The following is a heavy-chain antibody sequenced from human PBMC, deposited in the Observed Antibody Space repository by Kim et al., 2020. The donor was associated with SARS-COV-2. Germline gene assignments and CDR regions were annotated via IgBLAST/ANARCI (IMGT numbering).Heavy chain of an antibody. V-gene: IGHV3-7*01. CDR2: IKQDGSEK. J-gene: IGHJ6*01. D-gene: IGHD3-10*02. CDR1: GFTFSSDW. CDR3: AREGDGYNVPYYYGMDV. Sequence: GGSLRLSCAASGFTFSSDWMSWVRQAPGKGLEWVANIKQDGSEKYYVDSVKGRFTISRDNAKNSLYLQMNSLRAEDTAVYYCAREGDGYNVPYYYGMDV.